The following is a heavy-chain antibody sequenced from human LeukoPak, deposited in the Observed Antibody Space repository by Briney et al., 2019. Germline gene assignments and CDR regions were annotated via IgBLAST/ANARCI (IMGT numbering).Heavy chain of an antibody. CDR1: GGTFSSYA. D-gene: IGHD2-2*01. Sequence: ASVKVSCKASGGTFSSYAISWVRQAPGQGLEWVGGIIPIFGTANYAQKFQGRVTITTDESTSTAYMELSSLRSEDTAVYYCAGVKEVPAAPVGDYYYYYMDVWGKGTTVTVSS. J-gene: IGHJ6*03. V-gene: IGHV1-69*05. CDR2: IIPIFGTA. CDR3: AGVKEVPAAPVGDYYYYYMDV.